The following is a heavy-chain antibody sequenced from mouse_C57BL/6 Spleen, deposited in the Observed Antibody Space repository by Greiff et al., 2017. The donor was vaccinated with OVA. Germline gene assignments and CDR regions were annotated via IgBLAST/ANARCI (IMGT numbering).Heavy chain of an antibody. J-gene: IGHJ2*01. CDR1: GFTFSDYG. V-gene: IGHV5-17*01. CDR2: ISSGSSTI. D-gene: IGHD2-1*01. Sequence: EVKVEESGGGLVKPGGSLKLSCAASGFTFSDYGMHWVRQAPEKGLEWVAYISSGSSTIYYADTVKGRFTISRDNAKNTLFLQMTSLRSEDTAMYYCARRSTTFYYCDYWGQGTTLTVSS. CDR3: ARRSTTFYYCDY.